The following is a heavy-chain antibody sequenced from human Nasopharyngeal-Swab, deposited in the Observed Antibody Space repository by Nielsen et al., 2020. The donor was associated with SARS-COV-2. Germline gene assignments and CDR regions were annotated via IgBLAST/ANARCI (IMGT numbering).Heavy chain of an antibody. CDR3: AGNRHGYYDSSGYYSFDY. D-gene: IGHD3-22*01. CDR2: IYYSGST. J-gene: IGHJ4*02. CDR1: GGSISSSSYY. Sequence: GSLRLSCTVSGGSISSSSYYWGWIRQPPGKGLEWIGSIYYSGSTYYNPSLKIRVTISVDTSKNQFSLKLSSVTAADTAVYHCAGNRHGYYDSSGYYSFDYWGQGTLVTVSS. V-gene: IGHV4-39*07.